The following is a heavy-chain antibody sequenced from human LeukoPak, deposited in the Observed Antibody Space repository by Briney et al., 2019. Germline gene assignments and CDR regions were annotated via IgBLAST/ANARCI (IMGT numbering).Heavy chain of an antibody. CDR2: IIPLLGIA. D-gene: IGHD5-12*01. CDR1: GGIFSSYT. Sequence: ASVKVSCKASGGIFSSYTISWVRQAPGQGLEWMGRIIPLLGIANYSQKFQGRVTIIADKSTSTAYMELSSLRSEDTAVYYCARDDADSAYADGDYWGQRTLVTVSS. CDR3: ARDDADSAYADGDY. J-gene: IGHJ4*02. V-gene: IGHV1-69*04.